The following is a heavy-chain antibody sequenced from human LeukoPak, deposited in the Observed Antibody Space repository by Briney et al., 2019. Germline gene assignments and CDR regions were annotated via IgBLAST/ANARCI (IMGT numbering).Heavy chain of an antibody. J-gene: IGHJ6*02. V-gene: IGHV1-69*04. D-gene: IGHD2-15*01. CDR2: IIPILGIA. Sequence: SVKVSCKASGGTFSSYAISWVRQAPGQGLEWMGRIIPILGIANYAQKFQGRVTITADKSTSTAYMELSSLRSEDTAVYYCARESPYLGYCSGGSCYYYGVDVWGQGTTVTVSS. CDR3: ARESPYLGYCSGGSCYYYGVDV. CDR1: GGTFSSYA.